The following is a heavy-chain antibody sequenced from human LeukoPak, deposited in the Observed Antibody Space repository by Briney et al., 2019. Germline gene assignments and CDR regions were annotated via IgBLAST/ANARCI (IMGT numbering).Heavy chain of an antibody. Sequence: PGGSLRLSCAASGFTFNTYSMNWVRQAPGKGLEWVSSISSHSRDIYYADSVKGRFTISRDNAKNSLHLQMNSLRAEDTAVYYCARDDRDISSFRFDYWGRGILVTVSS. CDR2: ISSHSRDI. V-gene: IGHV3-21*01. J-gene: IGHJ4*01. D-gene: IGHD6-6*01. CDR1: GFTFNTYS. CDR3: ARDDRDISSFRFDY.